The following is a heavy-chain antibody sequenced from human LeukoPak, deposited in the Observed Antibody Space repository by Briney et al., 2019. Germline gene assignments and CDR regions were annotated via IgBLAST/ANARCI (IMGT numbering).Heavy chain of an antibody. CDR1: GDSGSSNSAA. Sequence: SQTLSLTCAISGDSGSSNSAAWNWIRQSPSRGLEWLGRTYYRSKWYNDYAVSVKSRITINPDTSKTQFSLQLNSVTPEDTAVYYCARDPGVEKYQLLPRNWFDPWGQGTLVTVSS. V-gene: IGHV6-1*01. D-gene: IGHD2-2*01. CDR3: ARDPGVEKYQLLPRNWFDP. CDR2: TYYRSKWYN. J-gene: IGHJ5*02.